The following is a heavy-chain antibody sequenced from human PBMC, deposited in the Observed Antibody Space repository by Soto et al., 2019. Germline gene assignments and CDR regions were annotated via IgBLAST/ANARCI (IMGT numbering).Heavy chain of an antibody. J-gene: IGHJ3*02. CDR1: GFTCSSYA. V-gene: IGHV3-30-3*01. CDR2: ISSDGSNK. D-gene: IGHD5-18*01. Sequence: QVQLVESGGGVVQPGRSLRLSCAASGFTCSSYAMHWVRQPPGKGMEWVSVISSDGSNKYYADSVKSRFTIARDKSKNTLYLQMNSLRAEDTAVYYCARDRNSYAAMDAFDIWGQGTIVAVAA. CDR3: ARDRNSYAAMDAFDI.